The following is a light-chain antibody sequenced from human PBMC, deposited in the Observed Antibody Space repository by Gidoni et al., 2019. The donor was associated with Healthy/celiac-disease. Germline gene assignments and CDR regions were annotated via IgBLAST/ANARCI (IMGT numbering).Light chain of an antibody. V-gene: IGKV1-5*03. CDR1: RSISSW. Sequence: DIQLTQSPSTLPASVGDRVTITCRASRSISSWLALYQQKPGKAPKPLIYKASSLESGVPSRFRGSGSGTEFTLTISSLQPDDFATYYCQQYNSYPWTFXXXTKVEIK. CDR3: QQYNSYPWT. CDR2: KAS. J-gene: IGKJ1*01.